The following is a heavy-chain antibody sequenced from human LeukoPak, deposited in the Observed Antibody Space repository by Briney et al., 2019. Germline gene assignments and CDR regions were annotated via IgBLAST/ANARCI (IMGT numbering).Heavy chain of an antibody. V-gene: IGHV3-7*01. D-gene: IGHD1-1*01. CDR2: IKEDGSEK. CDR1: GFSFSSYW. Sequence: GGSLRLSCAASGFSFSSYWMSWVRQAPGKGLEWVANIKEDGSEKNYVDSVKGRFTISRDNAKNSLYLQMNSLRAGDTAVYYCARGLERRPFYYYYYGMDVWGQGTTVTVSS. CDR3: ARGLERRPFYYYYYGMDV. J-gene: IGHJ6*02.